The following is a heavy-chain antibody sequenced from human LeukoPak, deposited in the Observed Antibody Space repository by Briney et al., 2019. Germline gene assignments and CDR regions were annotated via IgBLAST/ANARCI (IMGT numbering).Heavy chain of an antibody. J-gene: IGHJ6*02. D-gene: IGHD1-26*01. V-gene: IGHV1-69*04. CDR2: IIPILGIA. CDR3: ARDQLVGATVSYGYYGMDV. CDR1: GYTFTSYG. Sequence: SVKVSCKASGYTFTSYGISWVRQAPGQGLEWMGRIIPILGIANYAQKFQGRVTITADKSTSTAYMELSSLRSEDTAVYYCARDQLVGATVSYGYYGMDVWGQGTTVTVSS.